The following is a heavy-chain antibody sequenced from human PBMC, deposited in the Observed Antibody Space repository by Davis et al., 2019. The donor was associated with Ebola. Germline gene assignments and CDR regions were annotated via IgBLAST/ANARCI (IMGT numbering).Heavy chain of an antibody. J-gene: IGHJ6*03. Sequence: PSETLSLTCTVSGGSISSYYWSWIRQPPGKGLEWIGYIYYSGSTNYNPSLKSRVTISVDTSKNQFSLKLSSVTAADTAVYYCARVIQLWGSYYYYYYMDVWGKGTTVTVSS. CDR1: GGSISSYY. CDR2: IYYSGST. CDR3: ARVIQLWGSYYYYYYMDV. V-gene: IGHV4-59*08. D-gene: IGHD5-18*01.